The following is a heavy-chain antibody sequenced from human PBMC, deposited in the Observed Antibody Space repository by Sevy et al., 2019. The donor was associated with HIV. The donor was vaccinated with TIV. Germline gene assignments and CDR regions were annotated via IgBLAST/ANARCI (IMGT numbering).Heavy chain of an antibody. D-gene: IGHD6-13*01. CDR3: ARVLYIAAAGTQSDYGMDV. Sequence: GESLKISCAASGFTFSSYDMHWVRQATGKGLEWVSAIGTAGDTYYPGSVKGRFTISRENAKNSLYLQMNSLRAGDTAVYYCARVLYIAAAGTQSDYGMDVWGQVTTVTVSS. V-gene: IGHV3-13*01. CDR1: GFTFSSYD. CDR2: IGTAGDT. J-gene: IGHJ6*02.